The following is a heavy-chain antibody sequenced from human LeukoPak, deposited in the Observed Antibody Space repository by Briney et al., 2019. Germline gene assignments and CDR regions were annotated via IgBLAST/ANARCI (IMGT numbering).Heavy chain of an antibody. CDR1: GYTFTGYY. CDR2: INPNSGGT. J-gene: IGHJ3*02. CDR3: ARGVRYCSSISCYRSFDI. Sequence: GASVKVSCKASGYTFTGYYMHWVRQAPGQGLEWMGWINPNSGGTNYAQKFQGRVTMTRDTSISTAYMELSRLRSDDTAVYYCARGVRYCSSISCYRSFDIWGQGTMVTVSS. V-gene: IGHV1-2*02. D-gene: IGHD2-2*02.